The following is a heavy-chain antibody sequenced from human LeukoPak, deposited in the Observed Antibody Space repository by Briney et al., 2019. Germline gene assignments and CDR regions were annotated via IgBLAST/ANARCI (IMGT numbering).Heavy chain of an antibody. CDR2: IYYSGST. Sequence: PSETLSLTCTVSGGSISPYYWHWTRQPPGKGLEWIGYIYYSGSTSYNPSLKSRVTISVDTSKNEFSLKLSSVTAADTAVYYCARDGSQQWSFMDVWGQGTTVTVSS. CDR1: GGSISPYY. J-gene: IGHJ6*02. V-gene: IGHV4-59*01. D-gene: IGHD6-19*01. CDR3: ARDGSQQWSFMDV.